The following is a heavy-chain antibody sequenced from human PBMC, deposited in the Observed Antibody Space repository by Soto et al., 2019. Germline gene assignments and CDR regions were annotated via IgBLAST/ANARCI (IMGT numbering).Heavy chain of an antibody. V-gene: IGHV1-18*01. CDR1: GYTFTSYG. J-gene: IGHJ6*02. Sequence: QVQLVQSGAEVKKPGASVKVSCKASGYTFTSYGISWVRQAPGQGLEWMGWISAYNGNTNYAQKLQGRVTMTTDTSTSTAYMELRSLRSDDTAVYYCARDDLSYCSGGSCYSGDYYYGMDGWGQGTTVTVSS. D-gene: IGHD2-15*01. CDR2: ISAYNGNT. CDR3: ARDDLSYCSGGSCYSGDYYYGMDG.